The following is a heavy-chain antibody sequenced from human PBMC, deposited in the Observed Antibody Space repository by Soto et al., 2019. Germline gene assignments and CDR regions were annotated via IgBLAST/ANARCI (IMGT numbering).Heavy chain of an antibody. CDR3: ARGTVTSGRWFGP. D-gene: IGHD4-17*01. CDR1: ASTFTGYT. Sequence: QVHLVQSGTEVKEPGASVKVSCKASASTFTGYTINWVRQAPGQVLEWTGGISTFNGNTKYSGNFEGRDTMTTNTSTTTAYMELTSLTFDDTAVYFCARGTVTSGRWFGPWGQGTLVSVSS. CDR2: ISTFNGNT. J-gene: IGHJ5*02. V-gene: IGHV1-18*04.